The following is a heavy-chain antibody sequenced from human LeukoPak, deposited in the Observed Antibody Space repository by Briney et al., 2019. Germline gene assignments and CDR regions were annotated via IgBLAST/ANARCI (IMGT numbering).Heavy chain of an antibody. CDR3: ARDVGYIAAAGTST. D-gene: IGHD6-13*01. V-gene: IGHV1-69*05. Sequence: SVKVSCKASGGTFSSYAISWVRQAPGQGLEWMGGIVPIFGTANYAQKFQGRVTITTDESTSTAYMELSSLRSEDTAVYYCARDVGYIAAAGTSTWGQGTLVTVSS. CDR2: IVPIFGTA. J-gene: IGHJ5*02. CDR1: GGTFSSYA.